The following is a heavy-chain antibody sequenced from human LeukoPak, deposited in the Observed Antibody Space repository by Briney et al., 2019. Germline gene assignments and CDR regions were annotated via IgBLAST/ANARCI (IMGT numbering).Heavy chain of an antibody. D-gene: IGHD3-10*01. CDR2: IRGSGGST. CDR3: AKVWREAMVRGVPSY. CDR1: GFTFSSYA. Sequence: GGSLRLSCAASGFTFSSYAMSWVRQAPGKGLEWVSAIRGSGGSTYYADSVKGRFTISRDNSKNTLYLQMNSLRAEDTAVYYCAKVWREAMVRGVPSYWGQGTLVTVSS. J-gene: IGHJ4*02. V-gene: IGHV3-23*01.